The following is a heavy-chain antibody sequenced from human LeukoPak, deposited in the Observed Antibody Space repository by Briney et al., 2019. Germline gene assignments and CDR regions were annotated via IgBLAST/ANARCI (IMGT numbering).Heavy chain of an antibody. CDR3: AKDRGSTMIVVERGYFDY. CDR2: ISGSGGST. Sequence: GGSLRLSCAASGFTFSSYAMSWVRQAPGKGLEWVSAISGSGGSTYYADSVKGRFTISRDNSKNTLYLQMNSLRAEDTAVYYCAKDRGSTMIVVERGYFDYWGQGTLVTVSS. D-gene: IGHD3-22*01. V-gene: IGHV3-23*01. CDR1: GFTFSSYA. J-gene: IGHJ4*02.